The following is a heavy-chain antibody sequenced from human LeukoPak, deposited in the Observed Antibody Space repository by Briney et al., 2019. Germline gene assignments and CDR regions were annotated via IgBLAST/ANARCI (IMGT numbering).Heavy chain of an antibody. J-gene: IGHJ4*02. CDR2: ISYDGSNK. Sequence: PGGSLRLSCAASGFTFSSYAMHWVRQAPGKGLEWVAVISYDGSNKYYADSVKGRFTISRDNSKNTLYLQMNSLRAEDTAVYYCANAQTGSSFSTDYWGQGTLVTVSS. D-gene: IGHD2-15*01. CDR1: GFTFSSYA. V-gene: IGHV3-30*04. CDR3: ANAQTGSSFSTDY.